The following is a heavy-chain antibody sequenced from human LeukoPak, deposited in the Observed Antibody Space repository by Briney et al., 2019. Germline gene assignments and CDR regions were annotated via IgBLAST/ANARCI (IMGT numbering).Heavy chain of an antibody. D-gene: IGHD3-16*02. J-gene: IGHJ4*02. CDR1: GFTVSSNY. Sequence: PGGSLRLSCAASGFTVSSNYMSWVRQAPGKGLEWVSVIYSGGSTYYADSVKGRFTISRDNSMNMLYLQMNSLRAEDTAVYYCARDRGLVILPNSAGFVDHWGQGTLVTVSS. CDR3: ARDRGLVILPNSAGFVDH. CDR2: IYSGGST. V-gene: IGHV3-53*01.